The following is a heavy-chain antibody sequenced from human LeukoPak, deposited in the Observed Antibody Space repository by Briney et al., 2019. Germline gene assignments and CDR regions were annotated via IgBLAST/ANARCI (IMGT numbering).Heavy chain of an antibody. J-gene: IGHJ4*01. CDR3: AKGIYSSGWSYFDY. D-gene: IGHD6-19*01. CDR1: GFTVSSNY. CDR2: IYSGGST. Sequence: GGSLRLSCAASGFTVSSNYMSWVRQAPGKGLEWVSVIYSGGSTYYADSVKGRFTISRDNSKNTLYLQMNSLRAEDTAVYYCAKGIYSSGWSYFDYRGHGTLVTVSS. V-gene: IGHV3-53*01.